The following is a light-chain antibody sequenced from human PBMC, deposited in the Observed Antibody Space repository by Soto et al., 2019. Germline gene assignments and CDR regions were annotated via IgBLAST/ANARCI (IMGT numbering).Light chain of an antibody. CDR2: GAS. Sequence: EIVMTQSPDTLSVSPGERATLSCRASQSVSTNLAWYQQKPGQAPRLLIYGASTRATGIPASFSGSGSGTEFTLTNSSLQYEDFAVYYCQQYNNWPRTLVQGNKVEIK. CDR1: QSVSTN. V-gene: IGKV3-15*01. J-gene: IGKJ1*01. CDR3: QQYNNWPRT.